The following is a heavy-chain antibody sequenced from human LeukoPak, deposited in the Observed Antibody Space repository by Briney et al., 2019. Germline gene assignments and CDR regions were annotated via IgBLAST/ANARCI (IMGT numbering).Heavy chain of an antibody. J-gene: IGHJ4*02. CDR3: AREFGDEYSSSSGLGY. D-gene: IGHD6-6*01. CDR2: INLGGST. V-gene: IGHV4-34*01. Sequence: PSETLSLTCAAYGASFSGHYWSWIRQSPGKGLEWIGEINLGGSTNYNPSLWSRVTISLNTSRNQLSLKLTSVTAADTAVYYCAREFGDEYSSSSGLGYWGQGTLVTVSS. CDR1: GASFSGHY.